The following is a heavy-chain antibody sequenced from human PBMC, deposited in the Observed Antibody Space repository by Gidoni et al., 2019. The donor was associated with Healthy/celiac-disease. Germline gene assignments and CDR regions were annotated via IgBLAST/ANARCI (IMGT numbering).Heavy chain of an antibody. V-gene: IGHV4-30-4*01. J-gene: IGHJ5*02. D-gene: IGHD7-27*01. CDR1: GGSISRGDYY. Sequence: QVQLQESGPGLVKPSQTLSLTCTVSGGSISRGDYYWRWIRQPPGKGLEWIGYIYYSGSTYYNPYRKSRVTISVDTSKNQFSLKLSSVTAADTAVYYCARARFPRVRITGDMALMFDPWGQGTLVTVSS. CDR3: ARARFPRVRITGDMALMFDP. CDR2: IYYSGST.